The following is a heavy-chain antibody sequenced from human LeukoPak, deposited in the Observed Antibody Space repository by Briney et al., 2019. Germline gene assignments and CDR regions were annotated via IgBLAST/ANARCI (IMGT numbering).Heavy chain of an antibody. Sequence: GGALRLSCAASGFIVSSNYMSWGRETPGKGLEWLSDIYIGGNTYYADSVKGRFSISRDNSKNTLYLQMNSLRVEDTAVYYCCGSSGHYNLYFDHWGQGALVTVSS. V-gene: IGHV3-53*01. CDR1: GFIVSSNY. CDR2: IYIGGNT. CDR3: CGSSGHYNLYFDH. J-gene: IGHJ4*02. D-gene: IGHD3-22*01.